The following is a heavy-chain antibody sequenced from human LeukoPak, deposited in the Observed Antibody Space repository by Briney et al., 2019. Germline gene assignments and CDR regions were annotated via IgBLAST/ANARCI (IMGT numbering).Heavy chain of an antibody. J-gene: IGHJ6*02. CDR2: ISSGGDII. Sequence: PGGSLSLSCAASGFTFCDYYMNWIRQAPGKGLEWVSYISSGGDIIYYADSVKGRFTISRDNAKSSLYLQMNSLRAEDTAVYYCARAGSTRGVTTIPYYYYAMDVWGQGTTVTVSS. V-gene: IGHV3-11*01. CDR3: ARAGSTRGVTTIPYYYYAMDV. D-gene: IGHD1-14*01. CDR1: GFTFCDYY.